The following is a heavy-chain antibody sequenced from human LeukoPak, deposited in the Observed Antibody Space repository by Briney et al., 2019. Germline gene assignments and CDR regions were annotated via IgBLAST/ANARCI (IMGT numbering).Heavy chain of an antibody. CDR1: GYTFTSYG. D-gene: IGHD3-9*01. CDR3: ARGGDDILTGYSVGMDV. Sequence: ASVKVSCKASGYTFTSYGISWVRQAPGQGLEWMGWISAYNGNTNYAQKFQGRVTMTRNTSISTAYMELSSLRSEDTAVYYCARGGDDILTGYSVGMDVWGQGTTVTVSS. J-gene: IGHJ6*02. V-gene: IGHV1-18*01. CDR2: ISAYNGNT.